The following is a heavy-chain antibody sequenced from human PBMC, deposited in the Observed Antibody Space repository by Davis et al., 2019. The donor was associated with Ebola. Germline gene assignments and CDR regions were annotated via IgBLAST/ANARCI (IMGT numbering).Heavy chain of an antibody. CDR1: GYTFSSYG. CDR2: MNPNSGNT. V-gene: IGHV1-8*02. Sequence: ASVKVSCKASGYTFSSYGINWVRQATGQGLEWMGWMNPNSGNTGYAQKFQGRVTMTRENSMSTAYMELRSLRSEDTAVYFCARGGVAYSDLDYWGQGTLVAVSS. CDR3: ARGGVAYSDLDY. J-gene: IGHJ4*02. D-gene: IGHD2-21*01.